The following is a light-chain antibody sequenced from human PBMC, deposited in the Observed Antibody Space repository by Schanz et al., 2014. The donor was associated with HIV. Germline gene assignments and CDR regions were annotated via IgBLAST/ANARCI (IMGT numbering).Light chain of an antibody. CDR3: HQYYIAPHT. CDR2: WAY. CDR1: QNILHSSNTKNY. J-gene: IGKJ2*01. Sequence: DIVMTQSPDSLAVSLGERGTIRCKSSQNILHSSNTKNYLAWYQQKPGQPPKLLFYWAYIRESGVPDRFSASGSGTDFTLTISSLQAEDVAVYFCHQYYIAPHTFGQGTKLEI. V-gene: IGKV4-1*01.